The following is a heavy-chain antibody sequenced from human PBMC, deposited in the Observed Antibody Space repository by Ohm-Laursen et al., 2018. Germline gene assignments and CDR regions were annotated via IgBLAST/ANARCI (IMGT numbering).Heavy chain of an antibody. CDR2: ISDSGRNT. D-gene: IGHD2-2*01. Sequence: SLRLSCSASGFTFSSYAMNWVRQAPGKGLEWVSSISDSGRNTYYADSVKGRFTISRDNPKNTLYLQMSSLTAEDTAIYFCSKDSQAHQSRNVEYFQEWGQGILITVSS. CDR1: GFTFSSYA. CDR3: SKDSQAHQSRNVEYFQE. V-gene: IGHV3-23*01. J-gene: IGHJ1*01.